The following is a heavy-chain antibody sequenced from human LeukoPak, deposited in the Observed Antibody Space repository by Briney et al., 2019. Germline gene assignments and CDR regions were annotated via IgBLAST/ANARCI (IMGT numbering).Heavy chain of an antibody. D-gene: IGHD3-10*01. CDR2: ISGSSGST. CDR1: GYTFSSYY. Sequence: PGGSVRLSCAASGYTFSSYYMRWVRQAPGKGLEWVSAISGSSGSTYYADSVKGRFTISRDNSKNTLYLEMNRLRADDTAVYYCAKERALWFRALFGPRNDAFDICSQGTMVTV. CDR3: AKERALWFRALFGPRNDAFDI. V-gene: IGHV3-23*01. J-gene: IGHJ3*02.